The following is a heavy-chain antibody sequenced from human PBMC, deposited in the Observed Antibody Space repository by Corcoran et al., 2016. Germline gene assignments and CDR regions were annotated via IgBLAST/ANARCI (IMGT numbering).Heavy chain of an antibody. V-gene: IGHV3-33*08. D-gene: IGHD1-1*01. CDR3: VRDRDNHYFDF. Sequence: VQLVESGGGVVQPGRSQRLSCAASGFTFRNHGMHWVRQAPGKGLEWVAVIWYDGSKEYYADSVKGRFTISRDNRKNTLSLQMNSLRTEDTAGYYCVRDRDNHYFDFWGQGTLVNVTA. J-gene: IGHJ4*02. CDR2: IWYDGSKE. CDR1: GFTFRNHG.